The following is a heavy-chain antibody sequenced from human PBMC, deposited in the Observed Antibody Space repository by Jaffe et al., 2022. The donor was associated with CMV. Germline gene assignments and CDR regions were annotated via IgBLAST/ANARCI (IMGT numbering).Heavy chain of an antibody. CDR2: INTATGET. D-gene: IGHD3-22*01. CDR1: GYSFTNYA. V-gene: IGHV1-3*04. CDR3: AKGSYQKSGYIGWGPERRGPEVNRFDH. Sequence: QVHLVQSGSEVTKPGASVRLSCKASGYSFTNYALHWVRQAPGQRLEWMGWINTATGETKYSQKFQDRVTITRDTSASAADMYLSSLSSEDTAVYYCAKGSYQKSGYIGWGPERRGPEVNRFDHWGQGTQVIVSS. J-gene: IGHJ5*02.